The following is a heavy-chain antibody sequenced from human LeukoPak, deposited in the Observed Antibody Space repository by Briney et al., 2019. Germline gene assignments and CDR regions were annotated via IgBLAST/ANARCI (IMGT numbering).Heavy chain of an antibody. V-gene: IGHV3-23*01. CDR2: IDGIGDST. D-gene: IGHD6-13*01. CDR1: GFTFSNYA. CDR3: ARDIRWAAAGNYYYYYYMDV. Sequence: PGGSLRLSCAASGFTFSNYAMSWVRQAPGKGLEWVSTIDGIGDSTYYADSVKGRFTISRDNSKNTLYLQMNSLRAEDTAVYYCARDIRWAAAGNYYYYYYMDVWGKGTTVTVSS. J-gene: IGHJ6*03.